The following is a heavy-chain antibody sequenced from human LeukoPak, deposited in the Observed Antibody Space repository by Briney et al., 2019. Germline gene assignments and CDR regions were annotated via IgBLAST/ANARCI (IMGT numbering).Heavy chain of an antibody. J-gene: IGHJ6*04. Sequence: PGGSLRLSCAASGFTFSSYAMSWVRQAPGKGLEWVSDISTSGSIIHYADSVEGRFTISRDNAKNSLYLQMNSLRAEDTAVYYCARDPHYGSGSLDVWGKGTTVTISS. CDR1: GFTFSSYA. CDR3: ARDPHYGSGSLDV. D-gene: IGHD3-10*01. CDR2: ISTSGSII. V-gene: IGHV3-48*04.